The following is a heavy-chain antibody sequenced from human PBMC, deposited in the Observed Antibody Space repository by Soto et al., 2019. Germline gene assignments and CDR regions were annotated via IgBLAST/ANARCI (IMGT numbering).Heavy chain of an antibody. Sequence: SVKVSCKASGGTFSSYAISWVRQAPGQGLEWMGGIIPIFGTANYAQKLQGRVTMTTDTSTSTAYMELRSLRSDDTAVYYCARDSGGRKYFQHWGQGTLVTVSS. V-gene: IGHV1-69*05. CDR2: IIPIFGTA. CDR1: GGTFSSYA. CDR3: ARDSGGRKYFQH. D-gene: IGHD2-15*01. J-gene: IGHJ1*01.